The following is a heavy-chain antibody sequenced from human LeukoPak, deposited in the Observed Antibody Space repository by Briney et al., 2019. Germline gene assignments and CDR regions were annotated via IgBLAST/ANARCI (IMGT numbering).Heavy chain of an antibody. CDR1: GYTFTGYY. J-gene: IGHJ5*02. D-gene: IGHD1-26*01. V-gene: IGHV1-2*02. CDR3: ARVGATTLGWFDP. Sequence: ASVKVSCKASGYTFTGYYMHWARQAPGQGLEWMGWINPNNGGTNYAQKFQGRVTMTRDTSISTAYMELSRLRSDDTAVYYCARVGATTLGWFDPWGQGTLVTVSS. CDR2: INPNNGGT.